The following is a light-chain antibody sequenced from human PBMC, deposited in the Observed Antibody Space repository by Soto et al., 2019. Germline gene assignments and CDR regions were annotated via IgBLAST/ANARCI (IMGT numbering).Light chain of an antibody. V-gene: IGLV1-51*01. CDR3: GTWDSSLSAVV. CDR1: SSNIGNNY. J-gene: IGLJ2*01. Sequence: QSVLTQSPSVSAAPGQKVTISCSGSSSNIGNNYVSWYQQLPGTAPKLLIYDNNKGPSGIPDRFSGSKSGTSATLGITGLLTGDEADYYCGTWDSSLSAVVFGRGTKLTVL. CDR2: DNN.